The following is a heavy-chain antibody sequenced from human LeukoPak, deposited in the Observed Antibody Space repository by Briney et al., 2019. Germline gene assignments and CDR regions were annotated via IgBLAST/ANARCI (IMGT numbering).Heavy chain of an antibody. Sequence: SQTLSLTCAIYGDSLSSNSVAWNWIRQSPSRGLEWLGRTYYRSKWYNDYAVSVKSRITINPDTSKNQFSLQLNSVTPEDTAVYYCARHIAAAGTSYFDYWGQGTLVTVSS. V-gene: IGHV6-1*01. CDR3: ARHIAAAGTSYFDY. D-gene: IGHD6-13*01. CDR1: GDSLSSNSVA. J-gene: IGHJ4*02. CDR2: TYYRSKWYN.